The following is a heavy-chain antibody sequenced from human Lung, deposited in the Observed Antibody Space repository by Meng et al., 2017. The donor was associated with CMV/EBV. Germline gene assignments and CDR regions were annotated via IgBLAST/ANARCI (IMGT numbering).Heavy chain of an antibody. CDR3: ARSGYCSSTSCDNWFDP. CDR1: GYSFTSYW. D-gene: IGHD2-2*03. Sequence: XVSXKGSGYSFTSYWIGWVRQMPGKGLEWMGIIYPGDSDTRYSPSFQGQVTIPADKSISTAYLQWSSLKASDTAMYYCARSGYCSSTSCDNWFDPLGQGXLVTVSS. CDR2: IYPGDSDT. J-gene: IGHJ5*02. V-gene: IGHV5-51*01.